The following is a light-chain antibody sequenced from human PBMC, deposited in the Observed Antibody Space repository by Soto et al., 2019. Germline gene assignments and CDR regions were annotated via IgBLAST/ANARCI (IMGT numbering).Light chain of an antibody. CDR3: QQYNNWPP. CDR1: QSVSSN. Sequence: EIVMTQSPATLSVSPGERATLSCRASQSVSSNLAWYQQKPGQAPRLLIYGASTRATGIPARFSGSRSGTEFTLTISSLQSEDFAVYYCQQYNNWPPFGPGTKVDIK. CDR2: GAS. J-gene: IGKJ3*01. V-gene: IGKV3-15*01.